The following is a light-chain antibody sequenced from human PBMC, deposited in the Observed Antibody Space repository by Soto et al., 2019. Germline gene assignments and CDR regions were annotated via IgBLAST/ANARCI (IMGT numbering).Light chain of an antibody. CDR2: DDN. J-gene: IGLJ1*01. CDR3: RSWDSSLSAYV. V-gene: IGLV1-51*01. CDR1: SSNIGGNS. Sequence: QSVLTQPPSVSAAPGQKVTISCSGSSSNIGGNSVSWYQQLPGTAHKLLIYDDNKRPSGIPDRFSGSKSGTSATLGITGFQTGDEADYYCRSWDSSLSAYVFGNGTKVTVL.